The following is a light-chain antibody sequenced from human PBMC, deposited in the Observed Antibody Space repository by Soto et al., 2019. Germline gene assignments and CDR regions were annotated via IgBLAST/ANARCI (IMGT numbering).Light chain of an antibody. V-gene: IGLV2-8*01. Sequence: QSALTQPPSASGSPGQSVTISCTGAGTDVGQYNYVSWYQQHPGKAHKLLIHHVSRRPSGVPARFSGSKSGNTASLTVSGLQTDDEADYYCSSYGGFNNVLFGGGTKVTVL. CDR3: SSYGGFNNVL. J-gene: IGLJ2*01. CDR2: HVS. CDR1: GTDVGQYNY.